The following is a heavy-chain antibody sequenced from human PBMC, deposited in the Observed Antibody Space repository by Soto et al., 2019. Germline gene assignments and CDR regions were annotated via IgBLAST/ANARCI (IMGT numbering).Heavy chain of an antibody. CDR2: IYYSGST. Sequence: SETLSLTCTVSGGSISSYYWSWIRQPPGKGLEWIGYIYYSGSTNYNPSLKSRVTISVDTSKNQFSLKLSSVTAADTAVYYCARRVWGERTTVNQTYYYYMDVWGKGTTVTVSS. CDR1: GGSISSYY. J-gene: IGHJ6*03. CDR3: ARRVWGERTTVNQTYYYYMDV. V-gene: IGHV4-59*01. D-gene: IGHD4-17*01.